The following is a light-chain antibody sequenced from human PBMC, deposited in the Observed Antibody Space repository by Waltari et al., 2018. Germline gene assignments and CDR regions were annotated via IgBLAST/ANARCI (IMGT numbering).Light chain of an antibody. CDR1: SSDVGGYNY. CDR2: DVS. Sequence: QSALTQPASVSGSPGQSITISCTGTSSDVGGYNYVSWYHQHPGKAPKLMIYDVSKRPSGVSNRFSGSKSGNTASLTISGLQAEDEADYYCSSYTSSSTWVFGGGTKLTVL. V-gene: IGLV2-14*01. CDR3: SSYTSSSTWV. J-gene: IGLJ3*02.